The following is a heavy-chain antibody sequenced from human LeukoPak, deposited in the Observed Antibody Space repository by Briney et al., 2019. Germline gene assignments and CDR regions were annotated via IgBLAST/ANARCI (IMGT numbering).Heavy chain of an antibody. CDR1: GGSIGSYY. J-gene: IGHJ4*02. D-gene: IGHD6-6*01. V-gene: IGHV4-59*01. CDR2: IYYSGST. Sequence: SETLSLTCTVSGGSIGSYYWSWIRQPPGKGLEWIGYIYYSGSTNYNPSLKSRVTISVDTSKNQFSLKLSSVTAADTAVYYCARGGGSSPSDYWGQGTLVTVSS. CDR3: ARGGGSSPSDY.